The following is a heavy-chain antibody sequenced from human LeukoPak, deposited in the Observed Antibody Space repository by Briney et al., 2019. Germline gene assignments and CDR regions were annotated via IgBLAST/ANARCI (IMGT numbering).Heavy chain of an antibody. J-gene: IGHJ4*02. D-gene: IGHD1-20*01. CDR1: GFNFSSYA. CDR2: ISGSGDNT. V-gene: IGHV3-23*01. CDR3: AKRVTGTTRYFDS. Sequence: TGGSLRLSCAASGFNFSSYAIEWVRQARGKGLEWVSYISGSGDNTYYADSVKGRFTISRDNSKNTLSLQMNSLRAEDTAVYYCAKRVTGTTRYFDSWSQGTLVTVSS.